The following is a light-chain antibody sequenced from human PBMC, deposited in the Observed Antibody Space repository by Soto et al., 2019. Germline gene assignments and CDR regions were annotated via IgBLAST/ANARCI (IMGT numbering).Light chain of an antibody. CDR3: QQNFNPPWT. CDR2: AAS. J-gene: IGKJ1*01. CDR1: QTIKNY. V-gene: IGKV1-39*01. Sequence: DIQMTQSPSSLSASVGDRVTITCRASQTIKNYLNWYRQRPGKAPEFLIYAASSVQSGVPSRFSCSGSGTDFPLNISSLQPEDFAAYYCQQNFNPPWTFGQGTKVEIK.